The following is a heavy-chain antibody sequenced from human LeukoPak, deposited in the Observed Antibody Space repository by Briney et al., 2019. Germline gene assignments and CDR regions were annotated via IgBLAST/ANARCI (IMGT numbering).Heavy chain of an antibody. J-gene: IGHJ4*02. D-gene: IGHD1-26*01. V-gene: IGHV3-53*01. CDR2: IYNDGST. CDR1: GFTLSSNY. Sequence: GGSLRLSCAASGFTLSSNYMSWVRQAPGKGLEWVSVIYNDGSTYYADSVKGRFTISRDNSKNTLYLQMNSLRAEDTAVYYCARGNSGDSRHFDYWGQGTLVTVSS. CDR3: ARGNSGDSRHFDY.